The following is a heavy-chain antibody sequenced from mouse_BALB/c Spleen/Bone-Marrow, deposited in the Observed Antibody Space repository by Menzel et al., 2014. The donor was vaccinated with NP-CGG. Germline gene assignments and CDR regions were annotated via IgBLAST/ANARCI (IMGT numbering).Heavy chain of an antibody. J-gene: IGHJ1*01. CDR1: GYSFTTYW. CDR3: TRFGSSYDWYFDV. Sequence: VQLRQSGTVLARPGASVKMSCKASGYSFTTYWMHWVKQRPGQGLEWIGAIYPGNSDTSYYQTFKDKAKLTAVTSASTAYMELSSLTNEDSAVYYCTRFGSSYDWYFDVWGAGTTVTVSS. V-gene: IGHV1-5*01. CDR2: IYPGNSDT. D-gene: IGHD1-1*01.